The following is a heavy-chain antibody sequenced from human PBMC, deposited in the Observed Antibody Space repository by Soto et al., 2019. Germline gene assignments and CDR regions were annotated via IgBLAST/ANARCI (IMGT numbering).Heavy chain of an antibody. J-gene: IGHJ4*02. Sequence: PGGSLRLSCAASGFTFSSYARSWVRKAPGKGLEWVTATSGSGGSTYYADSVKGRFTISRDNSKNTLYLQMNSLRAEDTAVYYCAKHENSYYDSSGYWWSFDYWGQGTLVTVSS. V-gene: IGHV3-23*01. CDR2: TSGSGGST. CDR1: GFTFSSYA. CDR3: AKHENSYYDSSGYWWSFDY. D-gene: IGHD3-22*01.